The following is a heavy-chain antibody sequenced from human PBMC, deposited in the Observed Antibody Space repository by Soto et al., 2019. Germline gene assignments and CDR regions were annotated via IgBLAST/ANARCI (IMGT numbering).Heavy chain of an antibody. J-gene: IGHJ4*02. Sequence: PSETLSLTCTVSGDSISSSTYYWAWIRQPPGKRLQWIGSIYHSGYTYYNPSLKSRVTMSIDTPKNQIPLKLTSVTASDTAFYYCGRHLHRGVYDLPGEGAVFSGGRGFLPTVS. D-gene: IGHD7-27*01. CDR3: GRHLHRGVYDLPGEGAVFS. CDR1: GDSISSSTYY. V-gene: IGHV4-39*01. CDR2: IYHSGYT.